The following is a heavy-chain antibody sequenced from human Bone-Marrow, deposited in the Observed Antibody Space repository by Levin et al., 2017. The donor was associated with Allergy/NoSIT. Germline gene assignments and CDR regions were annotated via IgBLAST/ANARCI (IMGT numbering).Heavy chain of an antibody. CDR2: INPNGGGT. Sequence: LGASVKVSCSTSGYTFTGFHIHWVRQAPGQGLKWMGWINPNGGGTSYAQSFQGRISLTRDTSITTVYMELRSLKSDDMAVYYCARANSAWRNGAFDFWGQGSLVTVSS. J-gene: IGHJ4*02. CDR3: ARANSAWRNGAFDF. CDR1: GYTFTGFH. V-gene: IGHV1-2*03. D-gene: IGHD2/OR15-2a*01.